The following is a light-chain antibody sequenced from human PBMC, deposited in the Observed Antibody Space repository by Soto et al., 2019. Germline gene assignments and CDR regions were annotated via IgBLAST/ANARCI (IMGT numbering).Light chain of an antibody. CDR3: CSYAVSYGVV. V-gene: IGLV2-11*01. Sequence: QSALTQPRSVSGSPGQSVTISCTGTSSDVGGYNYVSWYQQHPGKAPKLMIYDVSKRPSGVPDRFSGSKSGNTASLTISGLQAEDEADYYCCSYAVSYGVVFGGGTQLTVL. CDR2: DVS. CDR1: SSDVGGYNY. J-gene: IGLJ2*01.